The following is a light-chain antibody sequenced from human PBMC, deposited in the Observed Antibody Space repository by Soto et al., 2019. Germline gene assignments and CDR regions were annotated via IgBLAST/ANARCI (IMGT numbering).Light chain of an antibody. Sequence: DIQMTQSPSTLSASVGDRVTITCRASQTTSNWLAWYQQKPGKAPRLLIYDASTLESGVPSRFSGSASGTEFTLTISSLQPDDFATYYCQQHTFGQGTKVDIK. CDR1: QTTSNW. J-gene: IGKJ2*01. V-gene: IGKV1-5*01. CDR3: QQHT. CDR2: DAS.